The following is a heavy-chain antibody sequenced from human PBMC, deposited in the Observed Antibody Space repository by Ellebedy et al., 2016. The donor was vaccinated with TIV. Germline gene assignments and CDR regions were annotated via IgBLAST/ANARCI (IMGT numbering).Heavy chain of an antibody. CDR1: GYTFTSYG. CDR3: ARAGKALARTDY. V-gene: IGHV1-18*04. D-gene: IGHD6-19*01. Sequence: AASVKVSCKASGYTFTSYGISWVRQAPGQGLEWMGWISAYNGNTNYAQKLQGRVTMTTDTSTSTADMELRSRRSDDTAVYYCARAGKALARTDYWGQGTLVTVSS. CDR2: ISAYNGNT. J-gene: IGHJ4*02.